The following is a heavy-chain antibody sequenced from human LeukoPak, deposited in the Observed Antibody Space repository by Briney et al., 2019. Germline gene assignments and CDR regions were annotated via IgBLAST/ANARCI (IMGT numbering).Heavy chain of an antibody. CDR3: ARDRSTTMIVVGDDAFDI. V-gene: IGHV3-21*01. CDR1: GFTFSSYS. Sequence: GGSLRLSCAASGFTFSSYSMTWVRQAPGKGLEWVSSISSSSSYIYYADSVKGRFTISRDNAKNSLYLQMNSLRAEDTAVYYCARDRSTTMIVVGDDAFDIWGQGTMVTVSS. CDR2: ISSSSSYI. D-gene: IGHD3-22*01. J-gene: IGHJ3*02.